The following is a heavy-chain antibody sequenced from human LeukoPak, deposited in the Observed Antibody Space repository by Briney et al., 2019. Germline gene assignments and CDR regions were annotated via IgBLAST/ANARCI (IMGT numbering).Heavy chain of an antibody. CDR1: GYTFTNFG. V-gene: IGHV1-18*01. J-gene: IGHJ5*02. CDR2: IRGDGSFG. D-gene: IGHD2-2*01. CDR3: ARRLKLGSSASWRWFDP. Sequence: ASVKVSCKASGYTFTNFGISWMRRAPGQGLEWMGWIRGDGSFGDYAEKFQGRVTMTTDTSTNTVSMELRSLRPDDTAIYYCARRLKLGSSASWRWFDPRGQGTLVTVYS.